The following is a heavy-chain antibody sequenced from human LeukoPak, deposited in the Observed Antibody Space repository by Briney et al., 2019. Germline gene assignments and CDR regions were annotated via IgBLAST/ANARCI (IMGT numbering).Heavy chain of an antibody. CDR2: IIPIFGTA. Sequence: SVKVSCKASGGTFISYAISWVRQAPGQGLEWMGGIIPIFGTANYAQKFQGRVTITTDESTSTAYMELSSLRSEDTAVYYCARGYGDLNWFDPWGQGTLVTVSS. D-gene: IGHD4-17*01. CDR1: GGTFISYA. CDR3: ARGYGDLNWFDP. J-gene: IGHJ5*02. V-gene: IGHV1-69*05.